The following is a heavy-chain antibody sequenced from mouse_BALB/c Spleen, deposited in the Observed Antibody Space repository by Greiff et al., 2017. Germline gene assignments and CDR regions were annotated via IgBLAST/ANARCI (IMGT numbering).Heavy chain of an antibody. Sequence: EVKLMESGGDLVKPGGSLKLSCAASGFTFSSYGMSWVRQTPDKRLEWVATISSGGSYTYYPDSVKGRFTISRDNAKNTLYLQMSSLKSEDTAMYYCARRGYDGAWFAYWGQGTLVTVSA. CDR2: ISSGGSYT. CDR3: ARRGYDGAWFAY. V-gene: IGHV5-6*02. CDR1: GFTFSSYG. D-gene: IGHD2-14*01. J-gene: IGHJ3*01.